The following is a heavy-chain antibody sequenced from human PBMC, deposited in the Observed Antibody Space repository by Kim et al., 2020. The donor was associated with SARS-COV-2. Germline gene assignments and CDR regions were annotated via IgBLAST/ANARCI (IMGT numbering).Heavy chain of an antibody. CDR3: ARLSVALDF. V-gene: IGHV4-59*01. CDR2: RGST. Sequence: RGSTNYKPSLKSRVTISADTSKNQFSLRLSSVTAADTAVYYCARLSVALDFWGQGTLVTVSS. J-gene: IGHJ4*02. D-gene: IGHD2-15*01.